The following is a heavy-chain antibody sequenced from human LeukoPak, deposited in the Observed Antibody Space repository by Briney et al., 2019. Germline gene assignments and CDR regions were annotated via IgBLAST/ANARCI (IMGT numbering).Heavy chain of an antibody. V-gene: IGHV4-61*02. CDR1: GDSISSGDYY. CDR2: ISSSGST. CDR3: ARLFSGAMIAFYWDYYYMDV. D-gene: IGHD3-22*01. Sequence: IPSQTLSLTCTVSGDSISSGDYYWSWIRQPAGKGLEWIGRISSSGSTNYNPSLKSRVTISVDTSKNQFSLKLGSVTAADTAVYYCARLFSGAMIAFYWDYYYMDVWGKGTTVTISS. J-gene: IGHJ6*03.